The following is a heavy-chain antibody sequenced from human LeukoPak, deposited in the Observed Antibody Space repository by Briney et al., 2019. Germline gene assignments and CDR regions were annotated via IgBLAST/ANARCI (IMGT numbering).Heavy chain of an antibody. D-gene: IGHD2-2*01. CDR2: IYYSGST. J-gene: IGHJ6*02. CDR3: ARSLGDQLLHYYYYYGMDV. Sequence: PSQTLSLTCTVSGGSISSSSYYWGWIRQPPGKGLEWIGSIYYSGSTYYNPSLKSRVTISVDTSKNQFSLKLSSVTAADTAVYYCARSLGDQLLHYYYYYGMDVWGQGTTVTVSS. CDR1: GGSISSSSYY. V-gene: IGHV4-39*07.